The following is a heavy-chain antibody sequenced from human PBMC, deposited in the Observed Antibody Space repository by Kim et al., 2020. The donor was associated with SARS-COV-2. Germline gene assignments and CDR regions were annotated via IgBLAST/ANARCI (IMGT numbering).Heavy chain of an antibody. V-gene: IGHV3-30*04. CDR2: ISDDANNK. CDR1: GFTFSDFA. CDR3: ARGGYSSSGSIGEAFDF. D-gene: IGHD6-13*01. Sequence: GGSLRLSCAASGFTFSDFAFNWVRQAPGKGLEWVAVISDDANNKYDAESVKGRFTISRDNSKNTLYLQMNSLRAEDTAVYYCARGGYSSSGSIGEAFDFWGQGTMVTVSS. J-gene: IGHJ3*01.